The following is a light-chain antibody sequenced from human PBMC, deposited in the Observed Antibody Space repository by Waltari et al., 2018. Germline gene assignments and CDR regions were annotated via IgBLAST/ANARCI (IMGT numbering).Light chain of an antibody. Sequence: IQMTQSPSSVFASVGDRVTITCRASQDINNFLAWYQQKPGKAPYLLIYGASVLQSGVPARFSGSGSRTNFTLTINSLQPGDFATYFCQQANSFVPLTFGGGTRVQIK. V-gene: IGKV1-12*01. CDR2: GAS. CDR3: QQANSFVPLT. CDR1: QDINNF. J-gene: IGKJ4*01.